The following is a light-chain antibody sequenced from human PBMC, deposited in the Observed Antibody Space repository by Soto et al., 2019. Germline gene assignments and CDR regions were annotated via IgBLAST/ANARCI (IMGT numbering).Light chain of an antibody. V-gene: IGKV3-15*01. CDR2: GAS. CDR1: QTISNK. CDR3: QQYYRWPVT. J-gene: IGKJ4*01. Sequence: EIVMTQSLATLSVSPGERVTFSCRASQTISNKLAWYQHKPGQAPRLLISGASTGAAGIPARFSGSWSGTEFTLTINSLQSEDFAVYYCQQYYRWPVTFGGGTKLEIK.